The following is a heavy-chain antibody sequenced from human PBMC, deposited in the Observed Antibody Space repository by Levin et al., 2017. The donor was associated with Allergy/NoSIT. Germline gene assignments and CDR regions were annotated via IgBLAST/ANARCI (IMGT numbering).Heavy chain of an antibody. J-gene: IGHJ4*02. CDR3: ARVGSGSYYGVDY. D-gene: IGHD1-26*01. V-gene: IGHV3-33*01. Sequence: GGSLRLSCAASGFTFSSYGMHWVRQAPGKGLEWVAVIWYDGSNKYYADSVKGRFTISRDNSKNTLYLQMNSLRAEDTAVYYCARVGSGSYYGVDYWGQGTLVTVSS. CDR2: IWYDGSNK. CDR1: GFTFSSYG.